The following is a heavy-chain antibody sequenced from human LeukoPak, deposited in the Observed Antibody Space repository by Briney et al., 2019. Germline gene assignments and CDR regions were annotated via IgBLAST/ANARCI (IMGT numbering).Heavy chain of an antibody. J-gene: IGHJ4*02. CDR3: ALTRGLPGY. CDR1: GGSFSGYY. Sequence: SETLSLTCAVYGGSFSGYYWGWIRQPPGKGLEWVGSISYGGTTYYNPSLKSRVTISLDMSTNQFSLKLSSVTAADTAVYYCALTRGLPGYWGQGTLVTVSS. D-gene: IGHD5-18*01. V-gene: IGHV4-34*01. CDR2: ISYGGTT.